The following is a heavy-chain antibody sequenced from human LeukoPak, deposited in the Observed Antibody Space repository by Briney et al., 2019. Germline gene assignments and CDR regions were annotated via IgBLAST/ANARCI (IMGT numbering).Heavy chain of an antibody. CDR1: GFTFSSYT. D-gene: IGHD3-22*01. V-gene: IGHV3-64*01. CDR2: ISTDGIST. J-gene: IGHJ4*02. Sequence: PGGSLRLSCAASGFTFSSYTMHWVRQAPGKGLEYVSTISTDGISTYYANSVKGRFTISRDNSKNTLYLQMGSLRAEDMAVYYCARDVAYDSSGHYYFDYWGQGTLVTVSS. CDR3: ARDVAYDSSGHYYFDY.